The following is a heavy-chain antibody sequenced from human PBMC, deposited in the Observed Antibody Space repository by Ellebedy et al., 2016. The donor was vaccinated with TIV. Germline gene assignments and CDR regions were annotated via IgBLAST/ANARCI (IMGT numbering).Heavy chain of an antibody. Sequence: ASVKVSCXASGYTFSSYFMHWVRQAPGQGLEWMGIINTSGGSTSYAQKFQGRVTLTRDTSTSTVYMELSSLRSEDTAVYYCARDLLGGVTADYWGQGTLVTVSS. D-gene: IGHD3-16*01. V-gene: IGHV1-46*01. CDR1: GYTFSSYF. J-gene: IGHJ4*02. CDR3: ARDLLGGVTADY. CDR2: INTSGGST.